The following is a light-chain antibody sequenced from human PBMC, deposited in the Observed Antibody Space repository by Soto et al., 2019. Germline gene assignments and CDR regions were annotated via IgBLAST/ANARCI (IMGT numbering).Light chain of an antibody. CDR2: EVT. CDR3: CSYAGSYDWV. J-gene: IGLJ3*02. Sequence: QSALTQPRSVSGSPGQTVTISCTGTSSDVGGYNYVSWYQQHPGKAPKDLIYEVTKRPSGVPDRFSGSKSGNTASLTISGLQAEDEADYYCCSYAGSYDWVFGGGTKLTVL. V-gene: IGLV2-11*01. CDR1: SSDVGGYNY.